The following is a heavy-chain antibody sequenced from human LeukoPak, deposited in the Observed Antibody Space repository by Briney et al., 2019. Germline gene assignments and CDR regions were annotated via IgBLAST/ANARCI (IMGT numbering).Heavy chain of an antibody. Sequence: GGSLRLSCAASGISVSSSYMYWVRQAPGKGLEWVSFFYRGDSTYYAESVRGRFTISRDNSKNTLYLLMNSLIPEDTAVYYCAREVVSIPSYFDSWGQGTLVTVSS. J-gene: IGHJ4*02. CDR2: FYRGDST. CDR3: AREVVSIPSYFDS. CDR1: GISVSSSY. D-gene: IGHD2-21*01. V-gene: IGHV3-53*01.